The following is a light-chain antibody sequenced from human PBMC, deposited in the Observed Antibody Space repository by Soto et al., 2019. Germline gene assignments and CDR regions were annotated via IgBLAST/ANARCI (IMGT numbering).Light chain of an antibody. CDR1: TRDIAGYNY. Sequence: QSALTQPASVSGSLGQAITISCTGTTRDIAGYNYISWYQQLPGKAPKLMIYQVTIRPSGISNRFSGSKSGHPASLTISGLQPEDEADYYCTSFSSSTSLYVFGTGTKSPS. CDR3: TSFSSSTSLYV. CDR2: QVT. V-gene: IGLV2-14*01. J-gene: IGLJ1*01.